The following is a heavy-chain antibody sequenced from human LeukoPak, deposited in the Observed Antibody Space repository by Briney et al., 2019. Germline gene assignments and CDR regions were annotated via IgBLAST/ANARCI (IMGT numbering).Heavy chain of an antibody. CDR3: ARDLGGSYDY. V-gene: IGHV3-74*03. CDR1: GFTFNNYW. CDR2: INYDGSRT. J-gene: IGHJ4*02. Sequence: QPGGSLRLSCAASGFTFNNYWMHWVRQVPGKGLVWVSHINYDGSRTTYADSVKGRFTISRDNAKNTLYLQMNSVRVEDTAVYYCARDLGGSYDYWGQGTLVTVSS. D-gene: IGHD3-10*01.